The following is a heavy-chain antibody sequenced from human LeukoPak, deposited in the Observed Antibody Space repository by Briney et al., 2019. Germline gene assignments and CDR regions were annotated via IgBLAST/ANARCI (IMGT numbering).Heavy chain of an antibody. D-gene: IGHD2-8*01. V-gene: IGHV1-18*01. CDR2: ISAYNGKT. CDR1: GYTFTSYG. CDR3: ARDRLGLASGYCTNGVCYTPPGY. Sequence: ASVKVSCKASGYTFTSYGISWVRQAPGQGLEWMGWISAYNGKTNYAQKIQGRVTMTTDTSTSTDYMELRSLRSDDTAVYYCARDRLGLASGYCTNGVCYTPPGYWGQGTLVTVSS. J-gene: IGHJ4*02.